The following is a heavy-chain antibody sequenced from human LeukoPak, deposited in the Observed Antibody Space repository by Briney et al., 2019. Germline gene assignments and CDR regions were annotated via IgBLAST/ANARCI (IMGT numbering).Heavy chain of an antibody. CDR3: ARGGITIFGVVSYMDV. D-gene: IGHD3-3*01. CDR1: GFTFDDYG. CDR2: INWNGGST. V-gene: IGHV3-20*04. J-gene: IGHJ6*03. Sequence: GGSLRLSCAASGFTFDDYGMSWVRQAPAKGLEWVSGINWNGGSTGYADSVKGQFTISRDNAKNSLYLQMNSLRAEDTALYYCARGGITIFGVVSYMDVWGKGTTVTVSS.